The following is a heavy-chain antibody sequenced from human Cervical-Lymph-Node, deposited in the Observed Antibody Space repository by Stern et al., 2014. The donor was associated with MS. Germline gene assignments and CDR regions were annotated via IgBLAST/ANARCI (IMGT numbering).Heavy chain of an antibody. CDR3: ARGRVLQTNDYGGNFDYFDY. CDR1: GYTFTSYD. CDR2: MNPNSGNT. D-gene: IGHD4-23*01. Sequence: QVQLVQSGAEVKKPGASVKVSCKASGYTFTSYDINWVRQATGQGLEWMGWMNPNSGNTGYAQKFQGRVTMTRNTSISTAYMELSSLRSEDTAVYYCARGRVLQTNDYGGNFDYFDYWGQGTLVTVSS. J-gene: IGHJ4*02. V-gene: IGHV1-8*01.